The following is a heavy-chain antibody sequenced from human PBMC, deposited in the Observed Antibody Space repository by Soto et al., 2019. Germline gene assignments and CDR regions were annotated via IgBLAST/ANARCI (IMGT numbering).Heavy chain of an antibody. CDR2: IYPGDSDT. CDR3: ARHYTMDV. J-gene: IGHJ6*02. D-gene: IGHD4-4*01. V-gene: IGHV5-51*01. Sequence: XESLNISCQGCGWSFTNYWIGWVRQMPGKGLEWMGIIYPGDSDTRYSPSFQGPVTISADKSIDTAYLQWSSLKASDTAMYYCARHYTMDVWRQGATVTVSS. CDR1: GWSFTNYW.